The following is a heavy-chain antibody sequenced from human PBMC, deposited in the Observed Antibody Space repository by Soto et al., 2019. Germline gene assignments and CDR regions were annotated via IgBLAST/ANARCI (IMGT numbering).Heavy chain of an antibody. CDR1: GASITPYY. J-gene: IGHJ6*02. CDR3: ARSSGDDFFYYGMDV. D-gene: IGHD4-17*01. CDR2: VYPRGAT. V-gene: IGHV4-59*10. Sequence: PSETLSLTCSVSGASITPYYWSWIRQSAGEGLQWIGRVYPRGATNYNPSLKSRVSISGDTSKNQISLKLTSVTSADTAVYYCARSSGDDFFYYGMDVWGHGTTVTVSS.